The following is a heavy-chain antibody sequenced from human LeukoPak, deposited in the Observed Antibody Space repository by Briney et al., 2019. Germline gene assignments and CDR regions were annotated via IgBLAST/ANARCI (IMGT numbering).Heavy chain of an antibody. CDR1: GYTFTSYD. V-gene: IGHV1-8*01. Sequence: ASVKVSCKASGYTFTSYDINWVRQATGQGLEWMGWMNPNSGNTGYAQKFQGRVTMTRNTFISTAYMELSSLRSEDTAVYYCARGVDPMRPYYDFWSGYYRGVYYYYGMDVWGQGTTVTVS. CDR3: ARGVDPMRPYYDFWSGYYRGVYYYYGMDV. J-gene: IGHJ6*02. D-gene: IGHD3-3*01. CDR2: MNPNSGNT.